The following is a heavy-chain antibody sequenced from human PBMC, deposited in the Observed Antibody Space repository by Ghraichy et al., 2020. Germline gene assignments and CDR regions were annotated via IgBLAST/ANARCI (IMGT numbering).Heavy chain of an antibody. CDR1: GYTFTSYY. Sequence: ASVKVSCKASGYTFTSYYMHWVRQAPGQGLEWMGIINPSGGSTSYAQKFQGRVTMTRDTSTSTVYMELSSLRSEDTAVYYCAFAHDFWSGTDPGNDAFDIWGQGTMVTVSS. CDR3: AFAHDFWSGTDPGNDAFDI. D-gene: IGHD3-3*01. V-gene: IGHV1-46*03. J-gene: IGHJ3*02. CDR2: INPSGGST.